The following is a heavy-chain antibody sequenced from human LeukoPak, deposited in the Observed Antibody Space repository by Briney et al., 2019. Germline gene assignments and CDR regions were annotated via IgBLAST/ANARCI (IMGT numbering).Heavy chain of an antibody. CDR2: ISSKGGST. D-gene: IGHD2-21*02. V-gene: IGHV3-64*01. Sequence: GGSLRLSCAAWGFTFSRYTMHWARQAPGKGLEYVSGISSKGGSTYYASSVKGRFTISRDNSKNTLYLQMGSLRAEDMAEYYCARRDYVTGKFDYWGQGTLVIVSS. CDR3: ARRDYVTGKFDY. J-gene: IGHJ4*02. CDR1: GFTFSRYT.